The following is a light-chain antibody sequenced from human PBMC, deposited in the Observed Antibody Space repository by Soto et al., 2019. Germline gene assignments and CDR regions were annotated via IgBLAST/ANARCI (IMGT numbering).Light chain of an antibody. CDR2: GAS. J-gene: IGKJ1*01. V-gene: IGKV3-20*01. CDR1: QSVSSTY. Sequence: IVLTQSPGTLSLSPGERATLSCRASQSVSSTYLAWYQQKPGQAPRLLIYGASSRATGIPDRFSGRGSGTDFTLTISRLEPEDFAVYYCQQYGSSPRTFGPGTNVEIK. CDR3: QQYGSSPRT.